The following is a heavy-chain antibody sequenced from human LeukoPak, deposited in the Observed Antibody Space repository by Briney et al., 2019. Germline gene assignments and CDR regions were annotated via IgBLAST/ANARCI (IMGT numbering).Heavy chain of an antibody. D-gene: IGHD3-3*01. CDR3: ASTPSLGQAYDFWSGYLTRRFFDY. Sequence: SETLSLTCAVYGGSFSGYYWSWIRQPPVKGLEWIGEINHSGSTNYNPSLKSRVTISVDTSKNQFSLKLSSVTAADTAVYYCASTPSLGQAYDFWSGYLTRRFFDYWGQGTLVTVSS. J-gene: IGHJ4*02. CDR1: GGSFSGYY. V-gene: IGHV4-34*01. CDR2: INHSGST.